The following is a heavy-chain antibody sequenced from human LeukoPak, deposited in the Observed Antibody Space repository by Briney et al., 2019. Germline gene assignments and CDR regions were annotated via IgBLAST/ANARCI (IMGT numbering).Heavy chain of an antibody. CDR1: GFTFSNAW. V-gene: IGHV3-15*01. Sequence: GGSLRLSCAASGFTFSNAWMSWVRQAPGKGLEWVGRIKSKTDGGTTDYAAPVKGGFTISRDDSKNTLYLQMNSLKTEDTAVYYCTTDPVVGLLWFGESFLGYWGQGTLVTVSS. CDR3: TTDPVVGLLWFGESFLGY. J-gene: IGHJ4*02. D-gene: IGHD3-10*01. CDR2: IKSKTDGGTT.